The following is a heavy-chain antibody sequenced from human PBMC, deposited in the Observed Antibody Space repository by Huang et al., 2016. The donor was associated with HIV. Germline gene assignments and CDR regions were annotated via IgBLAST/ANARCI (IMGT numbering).Heavy chain of an antibody. CDR3: VKERGSSRARSSFDF. CDR2: IRYDGNND. CDR1: GFTFSAYG. J-gene: IGHJ3*01. V-gene: IGHV3-30*02. Sequence: QVRLVESGGGVVQPGASLTLYCSASGFTFSAYGMDWGRQAPGKGLGGVSFIRYDGNNDYLIGSVKGRFTISRDNSNNTLYLRMNSLRPEDTAVYYCVKERGSSRARSSFDFWGQGTSVIVSS. D-gene: IGHD6-13*01.